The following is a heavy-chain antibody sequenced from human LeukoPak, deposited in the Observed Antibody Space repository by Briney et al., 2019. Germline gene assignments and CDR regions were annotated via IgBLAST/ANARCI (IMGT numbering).Heavy chain of an antibody. J-gene: IGHJ3*02. Sequence: SVTVSRKASGGTFSSYAISWVRQAPGQGLEWMGRIIPILGIANYAQKFQGRVTITADKSTSTAYMELSSLRSEDTAVYYCARAGAVAGTYDAFDIWGQGTMVTVSS. CDR3: ARAGAVAGTYDAFDI. V-gene: IGHV1-69*04. D-gene: IGHD6-19*01. CDR2: IIPILGIA. CDR1: GGTFSSYA.